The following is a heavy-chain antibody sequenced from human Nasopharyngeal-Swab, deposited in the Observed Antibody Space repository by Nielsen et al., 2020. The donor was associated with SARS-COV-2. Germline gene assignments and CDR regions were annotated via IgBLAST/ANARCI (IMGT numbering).Heavy chain of an antibody. CDR2: ISSSGSTI. Sequence: WIRQPPGKGLEWVSYISSSGSTIYYADSVKGRFTISRDNSKDTLHLQMNSLRAEDTAVYYCAKSMVRGVIMKTGSYMDVWGKGTTVTVSS. CDR3: AKSMVRGVIMKTGSYMDV. D-gene: IGHD3-10*01. J-gene: IGHJ6*03. V-gene: IGHV3-11*01.